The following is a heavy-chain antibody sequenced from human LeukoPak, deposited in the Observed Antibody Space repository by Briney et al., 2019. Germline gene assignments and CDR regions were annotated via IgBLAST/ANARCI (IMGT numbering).Heavy chain of an antibody. CDR3: ARESTANWFDP. Sequence: PSETLSLTCAVSGGSISSSNWWSWVRQPPGKGLEWIGEIYHSGSTNYNPSLKSRVTISVDTSKNQFSLKLSSVTAADTAVYYCARESTANWFDPWGQGTLVTVSS. CDR1: GGSISSSNW. CDR2: IYHSGST. V-gene: IGHV4-4*02. D-gene: IGHD1-14*01. J-gene: IGHJ5*02.